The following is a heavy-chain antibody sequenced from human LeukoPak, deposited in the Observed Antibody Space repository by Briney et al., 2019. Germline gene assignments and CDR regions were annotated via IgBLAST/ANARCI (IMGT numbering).Heavy chain of an antibody. CDR1: GGTFSSYA. J-gene: IGHJ3*02. CDR3: ARSRLLSDAFDI. Sequence: SVKVSCKASGGTFSSYAISWVRQAPGQGLEWMRGIIPIFGTANYAQKFQGRVTITTDESTSTAYMELSSLRSEDTAVYYCARSRLLSDAFDIWGQGTMVTVSS. CDR2: IIPIFGTA. D-gene: IGHD3-16*01. V-gene: IGHV1-69*05.